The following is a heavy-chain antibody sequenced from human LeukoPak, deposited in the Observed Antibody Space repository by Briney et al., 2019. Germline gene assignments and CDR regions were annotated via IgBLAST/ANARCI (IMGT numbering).Heavy chain of an antibody. CDR2: ITSAGGTI. CDR3: AWSARSGYYYYMDV. CDR1: GFTFSDYY. V-gene: IGHV3-11*04. Sequence: PGGSLRLSCAASGFTFSDYYMTWFRQAPGKGLEWVSYITSAGGTIFYTDSVKGRFIVSRDNAKNSLYLQMNILRAEDTAVYYCAWSARSGYYYYMDVWGKGTTVTVSS. D-gene: IGHD3-3*01. J-gene: IGHJ6*03.